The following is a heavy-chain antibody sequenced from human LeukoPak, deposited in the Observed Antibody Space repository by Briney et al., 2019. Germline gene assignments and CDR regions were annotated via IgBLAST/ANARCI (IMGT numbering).Heavy chain of an antibody. CDR2: ISYDGSNK. J-gene: IGHJ4*02. CDR3: AKDLTGDDSDY. Sequence: PGGSLRLSCAASGFTFSSYGMHWVRQAPGKGLEWVAVISYDGSNKYYADSVKGRFTISRDNSKNTLYLQMNSLRAEDTAVYYCAKDLTGDDSDYWGQGTLVTVSS. V-gene: IGHV3-30*18. D-gene: IGHD7-27*01. CDR1: GFTFSSYG.